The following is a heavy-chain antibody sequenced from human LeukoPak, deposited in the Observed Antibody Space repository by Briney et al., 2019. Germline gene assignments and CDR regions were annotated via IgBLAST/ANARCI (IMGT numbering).Heavy chain of an antibody. CDR2: TYYSGST. Sequence: PSETLSLTCTVSGGSISSYYWSWIRQPPGKGLEWIGYTYYSGSTNYNPSLKSRVTISLDMSKNQFSLELTSVTAADTAVYFCARDLPSELRAYYYYYMDVWGKGTTVTVSS. V-gene: IGHV4-59*01. D-gene: IGHD1-7*01. CDR3: ARDLPSELRAYYYYYMDV. J-gene: IGHJ6*03. CDR1: GGSISSYY.